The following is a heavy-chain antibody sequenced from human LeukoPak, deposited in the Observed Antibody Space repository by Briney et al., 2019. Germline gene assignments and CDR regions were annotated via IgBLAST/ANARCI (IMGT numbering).Heavy chain of an antibody. Sequence: PSETLSLTCTVSGGSISSYYWSWIRQPPGKGLEWIGYIYTSGSTNYNPSFKSRVTISVDTSKNQFSLRLSSVTAADTAVYYCARHSTTVSRFDYWGQGTLVTVSS. D-gene: IGHD1-1*01. CDR3: ARHSTTVSRFDY. V-gene: IGHV4-4*09. CDR2: IYTSGST. CDR1: GGSISSYY. J-gene: IGHJ4*02.